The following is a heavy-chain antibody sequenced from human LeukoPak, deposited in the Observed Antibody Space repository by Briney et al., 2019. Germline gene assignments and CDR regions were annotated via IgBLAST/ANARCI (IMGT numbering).Heavy chain of an antibody. J-gene: IGHJ4*02. Sequence: GGSLRLSCAASGFTFSSYAMSWVRQAPGKGLEWVSAISVSGGSTYYADSVKGRFTISRDNSKNTLYLQMNSLTAEDTAVYYCAKKVKGSYNNPLDYWCQGTLVTVSS. D-gene: IGHD3-10*01. CDR1: GFTFSSYA. CDR3: AKKVKGSYNNPLDY. V-gene: IGHV3-23*01. CDR2: ISVSGGST.